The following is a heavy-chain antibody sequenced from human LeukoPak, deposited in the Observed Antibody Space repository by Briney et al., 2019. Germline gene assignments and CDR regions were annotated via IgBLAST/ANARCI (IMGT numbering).Heavy chain of an antibody. Sequence: SETLSLTCTVSGGSNSTSNYYWGWIRQPPGKGLEWIGNIFYSGSTYYSPSVKSRVTISLDTSRNQFSLKLSSVTAADTAVYYCTRGSIAHYYMDVWGRGTTVTISS. V-gene: IGHV4-39*07. CDR2: IFYSGST. J-gene: IGHJ6*03. CDR3: TRGSIAHYYMDV. CDR1: GGSNSTSNYY. D-gene: IGHD3-22*01.